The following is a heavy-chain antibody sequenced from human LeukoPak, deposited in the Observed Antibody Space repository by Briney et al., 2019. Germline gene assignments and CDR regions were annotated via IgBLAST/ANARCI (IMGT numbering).Heavy chain of an antibody. V-gene: IGHV1-2*02. Sequence: VASVKVSCKTSGYTFINYYIHWVRQAPGQGLEWMGWINPRTGDTEYPQSFQGRVTLTSDTSITTTYMDLTTLRLDDAAVYYCARSGYRSGWAFDYWGQGTLVTVSS. D-gene: IGHD6-19*01. CDR1: GYTFINYY. CDR3: ARSGYRSGWAFDY. CDR2: INPRTGDT. J-gene: IGHJ4*02.